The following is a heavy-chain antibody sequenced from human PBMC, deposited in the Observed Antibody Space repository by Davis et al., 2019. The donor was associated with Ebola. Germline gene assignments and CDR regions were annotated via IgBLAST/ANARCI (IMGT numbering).Heavy chain of an antibody. V-gene: IGHV3-23*01. Sequence: GGSLRLSCAASGFTFSVYYMSWIRQAPGKGLEWVSAISGSGGSTYYADSVKGRFTISRDNSKNTLYLQMNSLRAEDTAVYYCAKTHVTSVVDYWGQGTLVTVSS. CDR1: GFTFSVYY. D-gene: IGHD2-8*01. J-gene: IGHJ4*02. CDR2: ISGSGGST. CDR3: AKTHVTSVVDY.